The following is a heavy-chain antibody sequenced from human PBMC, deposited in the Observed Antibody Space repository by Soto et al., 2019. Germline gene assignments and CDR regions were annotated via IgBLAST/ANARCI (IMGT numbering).Heavy chain of an antibody. V-gene: IGHV3-33*01. J-gene: IGHJ6*02. D-gene: IGHD2-2*01. CDR3: ARAYCSSTSWYADYGMDV. Sequence: QVQLVESGGGVVQPGRSLRLSCAASGFTFSSYGMHWVRQAPGKGLEWVAVIWYDGSNKYYADSVKGRFTISRDNSKNTLYLQMNSRRVEDTAVYYCARAYCSSTSWYADYGMDVWGQGTTVTGSS. CDR1: GFTFSSYG. CDR2: IWYDGSNK.